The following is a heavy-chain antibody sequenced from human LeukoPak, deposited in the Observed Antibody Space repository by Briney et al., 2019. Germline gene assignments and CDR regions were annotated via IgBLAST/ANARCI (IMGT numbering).Heavy chain of an antibody. V-gene: IGHV1-69*04. CDR1: GGTFSSYA. CDR3: ARDQRYADTAMSPSFDY. Sequence: SVKVSCKASGGTFSSYAISWVRQAPGQGLEWMGRIIPILGIANYAQKFQGRVTITADKSTSTAYMELSSLRSEDTAVYYCARDQRYADTAMSPSFDYWGQGTLVTVSS. J-gene: IGHJ4*02. CDR2: IIPILGIA. D-gene: IGHD5-18*01.